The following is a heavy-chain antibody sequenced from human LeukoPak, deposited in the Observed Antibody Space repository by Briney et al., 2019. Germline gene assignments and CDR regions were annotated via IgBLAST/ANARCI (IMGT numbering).Heavy chain of an antibody. J-gene: IGHJ3*02. CDR1: GFTVSSNY. V-gene: IGHV3-7*01. D-gene: IGHD1-1*01. CDR3: ARGFTLEAFDI. CDR2: IKQDGSEK. Sequence: GGSLRLSCAASGFTVSSNYMSWVRQAPGKGLEWVANIKQDGSEKYYVDSVKGRFTISRDNAKNSLYLQMNSLRAEDTAVYYCARGFTLEAFDIWGQGTMVTVSS.